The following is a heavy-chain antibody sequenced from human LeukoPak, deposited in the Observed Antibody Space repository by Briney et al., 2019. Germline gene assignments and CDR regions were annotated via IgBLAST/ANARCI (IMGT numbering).Heavy chain of an antibody. CDR3: AKESGYCSGGSCYLFYMDV. Sequence: PGGSLRLSCAASGFTFSSYAMSWVRQAPGKGLEWVSAISGSGGSTYYADSVKGRFTISRDNSKNTLYLQMNSLRADDTAVYYCAKESGYCSGGSCYLFYMDVWGKGTTVTVSS. V-gene: IGHV3-23*01. D-gene: IGHD2-15*01. CDR1: GFTFSSYA. CDR2: ISGSGGST. J-gene: IGHJ6*03.